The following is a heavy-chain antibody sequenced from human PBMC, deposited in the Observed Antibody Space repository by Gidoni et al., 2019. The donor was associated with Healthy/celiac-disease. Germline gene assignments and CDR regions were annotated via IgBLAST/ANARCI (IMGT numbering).Heavy chain of an antibody. CDR2: INPNSGGT. V-gene: IGHV1-2*02. Sequence: QVQLVQSGAEVTKPGASVKVSCKASGYTLPGYYLHWVRQAPGQGLEWMGWINPNSGGTNYAQKFQGRVTMTRDTSSSTAYMELSRLRSDDTAVYYCARVASIVVVVAATPYFDYWGQGTLVTVSS. CDR3: ARVASIVVVVAATPYFDY. J-gene: IGHJ4*02. CDR1: GYTLPGYY. D-gene: IGHD2-15*01.